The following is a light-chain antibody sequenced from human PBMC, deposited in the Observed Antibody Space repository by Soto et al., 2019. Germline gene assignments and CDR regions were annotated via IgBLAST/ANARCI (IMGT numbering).Light chain of an antibody. CDR1: QAVNTR. CDR2: LAS. CDR3: HQRQSWPLIT. J-gene: IGKJ5*01. V-gene: IGKV3-11*01. Sequence: EIVLTQSPATLSSFPGYRFTLSCRASQAVNTRLAWYQHKPGQAPRLLIYLASNRAAGVPARFSGSGSGTDFTLTISDVEPEDFAVYYCHQRQSWPLITFGQGTRLEI.